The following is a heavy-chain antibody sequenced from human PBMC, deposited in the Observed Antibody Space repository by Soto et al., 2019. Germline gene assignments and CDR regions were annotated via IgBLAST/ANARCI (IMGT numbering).Heavy chain of an antibody. CDR1: GDTSTSYY. V-gene: IGHV4-59*08. CDR3: ARSRKTYDSSGSPFDY. D-gene: IGHD3-22*01. J-gene: IGHJ4*02. Sequence: LSLTCTVSGDTSTSYYWGWIRQAPGKGLEWIGHIHNSGTSTHNPSLKSRVTISVDTSKNQFSLKLSSVTAADTAVYYCARSRKTYDSSGSPFDYWGQGTLVTVSS. CDR2: IHNSGTS.